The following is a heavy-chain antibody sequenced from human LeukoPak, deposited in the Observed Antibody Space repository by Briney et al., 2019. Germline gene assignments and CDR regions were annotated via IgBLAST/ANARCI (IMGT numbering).Heavy chain of an antibody. J-gene: IGHJ4*02. CDR1: GDSISISYN. V-gene: IGHV4-39*01. CDR2: IFYSGAT. CDR3: VRHRQWLLFPDY. D-gene: IGHD6-19*01. Sequence: PSETLSLTCTVSGDSISISYNWGWIRQPPGKGLEWIGSIFYSGATYYSPSLKSRVTISVDTSKNQFSLKLSSMTAADTAVYYCVRHRQWLLFPDYWGQGTLVTVSS.